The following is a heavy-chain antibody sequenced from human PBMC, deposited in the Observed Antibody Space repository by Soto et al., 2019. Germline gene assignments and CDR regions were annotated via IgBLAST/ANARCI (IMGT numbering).Heavy chain of an antibody. CDR2: INSDGSST. V-gene: IGHV3-74*01. J-gene: IGHJ4*02. D-gene: IGHD1-26*01. CDR3: AREGYSGDFDY. CDR1: GFPFTTYG. Sequence: GGSLRLSCAASGFPFTTYGMHWVREAPGKGLVWVSRINSDGSSTSYADSVKGRFTISRDNAKNTLYLQMNSLRAEDTAVYYCAREGYSGDFDYWGQGTLVTVSS.